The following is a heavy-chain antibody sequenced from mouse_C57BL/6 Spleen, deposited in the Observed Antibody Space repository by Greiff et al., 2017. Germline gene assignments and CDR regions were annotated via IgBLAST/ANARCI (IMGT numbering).Heavy chain of an antibody. V-gene: IGHV1-82*01. D-gene: IGHD2-3*01. CDR3: ARPSYDGYYGDYAMDY. CDR1: GYAFSSSW. J-gene: IGHJ4*01. CDR2: IYPGDGDT. Sequence: VQLQQSGPELVKPGASVKISCKASGYAFSSSWMNWVKQRPGKGLEWIGRIYPGDGDTNYNGKFKGKATLTADKSSSTAYMQLSSLTSEDSAVYFCARPSYDGYYGDYAMDYWGQGTSVTVSS.